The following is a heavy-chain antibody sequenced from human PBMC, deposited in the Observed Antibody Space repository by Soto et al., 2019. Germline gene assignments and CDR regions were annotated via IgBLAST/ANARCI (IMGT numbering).Heavy chain of an antibody. V-gene: IGHV4-31*03. CDR2: IKYSGTT. CDR1: GASVGSGCYY. CDR3: ARDVSDTGYYYWFDP. Sequence: SETLSLTCTVSGASVGSGCYYWSWIRQFPGKGLEWIGYIKYSGTTHYSPSLKSRVNISFDKSKNQVFLNLRFVTGADTDVYFCARDVSDTGYYYWFDPCGQGILVPVSP. D-gene: IGHD3-22*01. J-gene: IGHJ5*02.